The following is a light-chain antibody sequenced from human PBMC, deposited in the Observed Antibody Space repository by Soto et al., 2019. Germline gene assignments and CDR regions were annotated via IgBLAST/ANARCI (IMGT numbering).Light chain of an antibody. J-gene: IGKJ1*01. Sequence: EIVLTQSPGTLSLSPGERATHSCRASQSVSSSHLAWYQQKPGQAPRLLIYGASSRATCIPARFSGSGSGTDFTLTISRLETEDLAVYYCQHYDSLPLTFGQGTKVEIK. CDR1: QSVSSSH. V-gene: IGKV3-20*01. CDR3: QHYDSLPLT. CDR2: GAS.